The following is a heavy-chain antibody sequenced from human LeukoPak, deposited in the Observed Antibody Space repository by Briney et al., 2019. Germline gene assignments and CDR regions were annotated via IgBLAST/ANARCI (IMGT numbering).Heavy chain of an antibody. CDR3: AGSLGYCTSNVCYLKY. V-gene: IGHV4-59*01. CDR2: IYYSGST. Sequence: PSETLSLTCTVSGGSISSYYWSWIRQPPGKGLEWIGYIYYSGSTNYNPSLKSRVTISVDTSKNQFSLKLSSVTAADTAVYYCAGSLGYCTSNVCYLKYWGQGTLATVSS. D-gene: IGHD2-8*01. CDR1: GGSISSYY. J-gene: IGHJ4*02.